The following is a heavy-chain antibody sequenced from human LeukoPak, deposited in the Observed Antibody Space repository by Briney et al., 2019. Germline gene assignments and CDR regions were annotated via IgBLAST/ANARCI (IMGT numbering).Heavy chain of an antibody. CDR1: GFTFSDFL. J-gene: IGHJ4*02. CDR2: IKQDGSEK. D-gene: IGHD3-22*01. V-gene: IGHV3-7*01. CDR3: AREPLDTSGYYYGTLDY. Sequence: GGSLRLSCAASGFTFSDFLMTWVRQAPGKGLEWVANIKQDGSEKYYVDSVKGRFTVSRDNANNSLFLQMNSLRGDDAAVYYCAREPLDTSGYYYGTLDYWGQGTLVTVSS.